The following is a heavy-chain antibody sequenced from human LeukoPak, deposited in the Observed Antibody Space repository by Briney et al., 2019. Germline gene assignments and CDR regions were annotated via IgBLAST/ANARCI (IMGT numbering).Heavy chain of an antibody. V-gene: IGHV3-48*04. D-gene: IGHD6-13*01. Sequence: GGSLRLSCAASGFTFSSYSMNWVRQAPGKGLEWVSYISSSGSTIYYADSVKGRFTISRDNAKNSLYLQMNSLRAEDTAVYYCARMSVRYSSSSDYWGQGTLVTVSS. CDR1: GFTFSSYS. CDR3: ARMSVRYSSSSDY. CDR2: ISSSGSTI. J-gene: IGHJ4*02.